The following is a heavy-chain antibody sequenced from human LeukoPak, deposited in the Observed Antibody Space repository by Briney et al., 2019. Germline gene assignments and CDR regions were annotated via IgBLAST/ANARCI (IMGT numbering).Heavy chain of an antibody. J-gene: IGHJ5*02. D-gene: IGHD2-2*01. CDR3: AREVELWDCSSTGCPRYNWFDP. CDR2: IYYSGST. CDR1: GGSISSYY. V-gene: IGHV4-59*01. Sequence: SETLSLTCTVSGGSISSYYWSWIRQPPGKGLEWIGYIYYSGSTNYNPSLKSRVTISVDTSKNQFSLKLSSVTAADTAVYYCAREVELWDCSSTGCPRYNWFDPWGQGTLVTVSS.